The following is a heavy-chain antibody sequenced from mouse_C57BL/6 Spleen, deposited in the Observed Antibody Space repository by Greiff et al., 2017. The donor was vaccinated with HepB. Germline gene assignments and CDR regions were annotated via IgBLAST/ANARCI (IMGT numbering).Heavy chain of an antibody. CDR2: INPYNGGT. Sequence: VQLKQSGPVLVKPGASVKMSCKASGYTFTDYYMNWVKQSHGKSLEWIGVINPYNGGTSYNQKFKGKATLTVDKSSSTAYMELNSLTSEDSAVYYCARDTPPHYYFDYWGQGTTLTVSS. CDR3: ARDTPPHYYFDY. CDR1: GYTFTDYY. J-gene: IGHJ2*01. D-gene: IGHD6-1*01. V-gene: IGHV1-19*01.